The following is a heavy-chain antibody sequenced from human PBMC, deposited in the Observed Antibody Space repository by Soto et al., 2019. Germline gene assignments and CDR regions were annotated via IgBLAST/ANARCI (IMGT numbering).Heavy chain of an antibody. J-gene: IGHJ5*02. V-gene: IGHV1-18*01. CDR1: GYTFTSYG. Sequence: ASVKVSCKASGYTFTSYGISWVRQAPGQGLEWMGWISAYNGNTNYAQKLQGRVTMTTDTSTSTAYMELRSLRSDDTAVYYCARGSEWGHYEAPINWFDPRGQGTLVTAPQ. CDR3: ARGSEWGHYEAPINWFDP. CDR2: ISAYNGNT. D-gene: IGHD4-17*01.